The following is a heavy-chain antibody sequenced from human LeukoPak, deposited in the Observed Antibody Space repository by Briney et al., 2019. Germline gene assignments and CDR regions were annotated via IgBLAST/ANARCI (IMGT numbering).Heavy chain of an antibody. J-gene: IGHJ3*02. CDR3: ARGEDHYDSSGYQPSAIWGAFDI. D-gene: IGHD3-22*01. CDR2: ISAYNGNT. CDR1: GYTFTSYG. Sequence: GASVKVSCKASGYTFTSYGISWVRQAPGQGLEWMGWISAYNGNTNYAQKLQGRVTMTTDTSTSTAYMELRSLRSDDTAVYYCARGEDHYDSSGYQPSAIWGAFDIWGQGTMVTVSS. V-gene: IGHV1-18*01.